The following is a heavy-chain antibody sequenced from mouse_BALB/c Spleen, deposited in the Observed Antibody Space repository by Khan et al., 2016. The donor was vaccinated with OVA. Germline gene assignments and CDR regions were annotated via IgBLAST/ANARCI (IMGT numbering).Heavy chain of an antibody. Sequence: QIQLVQSGPELKKPGETVKISCKAFGYTFTNYRMNWMKQAPGKGLKWMGWINTYTGEPTYADDFKGRFAFSLETSASTAYLQINSLKNEDRATYFCARETSYWYFDVWGAGTTVTVSS. CDR2: INTYTGEP. D-gene: IGHD1-3*01. CDR1: GYTFTNYR. CDR3: ARETSYWYFDV. V-gene: IGHV9-1*02. J-gene: IGHJ1*01.